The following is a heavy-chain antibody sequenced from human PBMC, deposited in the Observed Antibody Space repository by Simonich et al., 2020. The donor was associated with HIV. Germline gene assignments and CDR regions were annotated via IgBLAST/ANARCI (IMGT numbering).Heavy chain of an antibody. Sequence: QVQLQQWGAGLLKPSETLSLTCAVYGGSFSGYYWSWIRQPPGKGLGWIGEINHSGSTTYNPSLKSRVTISVDTSKNQFSLKLSSVTAADTAVYYCARRHPTTVTTPYFDYWGQGTLVTVSS. V-gene: IGHV4-34*01. D-gene: IGHD4-17*01. CDR3: ARRHPTTVTTPYFDY. J-gene: IGHJ4*02. CDR2: INHSGST. CDR1: GGSFSGYY.